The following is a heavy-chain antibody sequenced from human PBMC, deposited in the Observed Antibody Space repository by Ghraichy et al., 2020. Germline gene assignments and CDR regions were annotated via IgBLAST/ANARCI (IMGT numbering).Heavy chain of an antibody. J-gene: IGHJ3*02. CDR2: INHSGST. D-gene: IGHD3-16*02. CDR3: ARGRDRNYPRWRDAFDI. V-gene: IGHV4-34*01. CDR1: GGSFSGYY. Sequence: SETLSLTCAVYGGSFSGYYWSWIRQPPGKGLEWIGEINHSGSTNYNPSLKSRVTISVDTSKNQFSLKLSSVTAADTAVYYCARGRDRNYPRWRDAFDIWGQGTMVTVSS.